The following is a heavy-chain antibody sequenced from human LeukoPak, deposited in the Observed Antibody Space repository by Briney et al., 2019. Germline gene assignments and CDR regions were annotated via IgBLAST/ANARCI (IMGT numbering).Heavy chain of an antibody. CDR1: GFTFRSYS. Sequence: GGSLRLSCAASGFTFRSYSMNWVRQAPGKGLEWVSSIGSTSSYIYYADSAKGRFTISRDNAKISLYLQMNSLRAEDTAVYYCARDLSGYCSSTNCYETFDIWGQGTMVTVSS. V-gene: IGHV3-21*01. CDR3: ARDLSGYCSSTNCYETFDI. D-gene: IGHD2-2*01. CDR2: IGSTSSYI. J-gene: IGHJ3*02.